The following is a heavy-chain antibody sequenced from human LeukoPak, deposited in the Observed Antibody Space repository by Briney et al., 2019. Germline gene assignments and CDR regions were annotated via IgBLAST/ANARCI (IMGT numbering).Heavy chain of an antibody. J-gene: IGHJ4*02. CDR3: ARVGHGIFGVVITRVDY. CDR2: ISAYNGNT. CDR1: GYTFTSYG. D-gene: IGHD3-3*01. Sequence: GASVKVSCKASGYTFTSYGISWVRQAPGQGLEWMGWISAYNGNTNYAQKLQGRVTMTTDTSTSTAYMELRSLRSDDTAVYYCARVGHGIFGVVITRVDYWGQGTLVTVSS. V-gene: IGHV1-18*01.